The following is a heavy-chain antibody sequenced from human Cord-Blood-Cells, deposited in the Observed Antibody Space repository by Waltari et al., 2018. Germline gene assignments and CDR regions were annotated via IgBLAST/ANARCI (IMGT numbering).Heavy chain of an antibody. V-gene: IGHV4-34*01. D-gene: IGHD3-22*01. J-gene: IGHJ5*02. CDR2: INHSGTT. Sequence: QVQLQQWGAGLLKPSETLSLTCAVYGGSCSGYYCRWIRQHPGKGLEWIGEINHSGTTNYNPSLKSRVTISVDTSKNQFSLKLSSVTAADTAVYYCARHSRSDSSGYNWFDPWGQGTLVTVSS. CDR1: GGSCSGYY. CDR3: ARHSRSDSSGYNWFDP.